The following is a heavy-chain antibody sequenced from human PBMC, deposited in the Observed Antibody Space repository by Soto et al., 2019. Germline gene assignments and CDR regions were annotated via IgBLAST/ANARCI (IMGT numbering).Heavy chain of an antibody. CDR3: THSRKSYYDILTGYNY. CDR2: IYWDDDK. V-gene: IGHV2-5*02. CDR1: GFSLSTSGMG. Sequence: QITLKESGPPLVKPTQTLTLTCTFSGFSLSTSGMGVAWIRQPPGKALEWLALIYWDDDKRYSPSLKSRLTITKDTSKNQVVPTMTNMDPVDTATYYCTHSRKSYYDILTGYNYWGQGTLVTVSS. D-gene: IGHD3-9*01. J-gene: IGHJ4*02.